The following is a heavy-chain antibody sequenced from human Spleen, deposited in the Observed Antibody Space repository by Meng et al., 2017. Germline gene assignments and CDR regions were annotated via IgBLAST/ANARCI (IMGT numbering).Heavy chain of an antibody. CDR1: GGSVSDYS. CDR3: ARRRLYDFWSGSTPFDY. CDR2: INHSGAT. D-gene: IGHD3-3*01. V-gene: IGHV4-34*01. J-gene: IGHJ4*02. Sequence: QVQSKQWGAGLLEPSETLSLACVVSGGSVSDYSWSWIRQPPGKGLEWIGEINHSGATNYNPSLKSRVTISVDTSKNQFSLKLNSVTAADTAIYYCARRRLYDFWSGSTPFDYWGQGTLVTVSS.